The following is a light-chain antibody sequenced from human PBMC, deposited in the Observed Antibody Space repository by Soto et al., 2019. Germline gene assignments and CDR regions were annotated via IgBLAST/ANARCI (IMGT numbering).Light chain of an antibody. CDR3: QQYDSSPPT. CDR1: QSVSSDY. V-gene: IGKV3-20*01. Sequence: EIVLTQSPGTLSLSPGERATLSCRASQSVSSDYLAWYQQKPGQAPRLLIYGASSKATAIPDRFSGSGSGTDFTLTISRLEPEDFAVYYCQQYDSSPPTFGGGTKVEIK. J-gene: IGKJ4*01. CDR2: GAS.